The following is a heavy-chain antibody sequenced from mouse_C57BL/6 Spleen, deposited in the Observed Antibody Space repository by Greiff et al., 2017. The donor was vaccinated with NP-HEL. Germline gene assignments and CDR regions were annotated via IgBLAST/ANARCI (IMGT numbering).Heavy chain of an antibody. CDR2: INYDGSST. J-gene: IGHJ3*01. Sequence: EVQLVESEGGLVQPGSSMKLSCTASGFTFSDYYLAWVRPVPEKGLEWVANINYDGSSTYYLDSLKSRFIISRDNAKNILYLQMSSLKSEDTATYYCARASYYSNSAWFAYWGQGTLVTVSA. CDR1: GFTFSDYY. CDR3: ARASYYSNSAWFAY. D-gene: IGHD2-5*01. V-gene: IGHV5-16*01.